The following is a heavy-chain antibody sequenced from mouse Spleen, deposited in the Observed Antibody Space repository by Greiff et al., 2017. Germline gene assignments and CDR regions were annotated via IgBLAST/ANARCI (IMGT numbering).Heavy chain of an antibody. Sequence: VMLVESGPGLVAPSQSLSITCTVSGFSLTSYGVHWVRQPPGKGLEWLGVIWAGGSTNYNSALMSRLSISKDNSKSQVFLKMNSLQTDDTAMYYCARAPLYYGSSYNAMDYWGQGTSVTVSS. V-gene: IGHV2-9*02. CDR2: IWAGGST. CDR3: ARAPLYYGSSYNAMDY. J-gene: IGHJ4*01. CDR1: GFSLTSYG. D-gene: IGHD1-1*01.